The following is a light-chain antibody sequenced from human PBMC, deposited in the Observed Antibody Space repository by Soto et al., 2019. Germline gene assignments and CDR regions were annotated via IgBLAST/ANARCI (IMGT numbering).Light chain of an antibody. J-gene: IGKJ1*01. CDR2: LGS. CDR1: QSLLHSNGYNY. V-gene: IGKV2-28*01. Sequence: DIVMTQSPLSLPATPGEPASISCRSSQSLLHSNGYNYLDWYLQKPGQSPQLLIYLGSNRASGVPDRFSGSGSGTDFTLKISRVEAEDVGVYYCMQALQTSWTFGQGTRWISN. CDR3: MQALQTSWT.